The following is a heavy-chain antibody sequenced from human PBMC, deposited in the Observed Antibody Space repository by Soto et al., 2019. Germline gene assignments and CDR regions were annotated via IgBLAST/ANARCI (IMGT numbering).Heavy chain of an antibody. CDR1: GGSISSDNYH. J-gene: IGHJ4*02. CDR3: ARGPGAGYSSSSDPFY. D-gene: IGHD6-6*01. V-gene: IGHV4-30-4*08. CDR2: IYYSGSI. Sequence: PSETLSLTCTVSGGSISSDNYHWTWIRQSPGKGLEWIGYIYYSGSIFYNPSFKSRVTISVDTSKNQFSLQLSSVTAADTAVYYCARGPGAGYSSSSDPFYWGQGTLVTVSS.